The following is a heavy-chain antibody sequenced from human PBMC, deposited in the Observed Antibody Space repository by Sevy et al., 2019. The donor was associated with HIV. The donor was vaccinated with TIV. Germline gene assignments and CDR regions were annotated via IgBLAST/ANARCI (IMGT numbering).Heavy chain of an antibody. D-gene: IGHD6-13*01. CDR3: VRAYSSSWYYYYYYMDV. CDR2: MNPNSGNT. V-gene: IGHV1-8*01. Sequence: ASVKVSCKASGYTFTSYDINWVRQATGQGLEWMGWMNPNSGNTGYAQKFQGRVTMTRNTSISTAYMELSSLRSEDTAVYYCVRAYSSSWYYYYYYMDVWGKGTTVTVSS. J-gene: IGHJ6*03. CDR1: GYTFTSYD.